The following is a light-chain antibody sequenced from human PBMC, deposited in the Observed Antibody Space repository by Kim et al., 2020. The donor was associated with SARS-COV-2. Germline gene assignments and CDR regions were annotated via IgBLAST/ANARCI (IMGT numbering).Light chain of an antibody. CDR3: QQYYSYPPA. V-gene: IGKV1-8*01. CDR2: AAS. Sequence: ASTGGSVTLTCRASQGISSYLAWYQQKPGKAPKLLIYAASTLQSGVPSRFSGSGSGTDFTLTISCLQSEDFATYYCQQYYSYPPAFGQGTRLEIK. J-gene: IGKJ5*01. CDR1: QGISSY.